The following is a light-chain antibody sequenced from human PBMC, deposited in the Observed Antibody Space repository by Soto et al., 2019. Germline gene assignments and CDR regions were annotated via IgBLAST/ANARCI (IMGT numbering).Light chain of an antibody. V-gene: IGKV3-15*01. CDR3: QQYHNLWT. CDR2: RAS. Sequence: EIVITQSPATLSLSPLERSTLPCTASHYVYSNVAWFQQRPGQAPRLLIYRASTRATGTPARFSGSGSGTEFTLTITSLQSEDFALYYCQQYHNLWTFGQGTKVDIK. CDR1: HYVYSN. J-gene: IGKJ1*01.